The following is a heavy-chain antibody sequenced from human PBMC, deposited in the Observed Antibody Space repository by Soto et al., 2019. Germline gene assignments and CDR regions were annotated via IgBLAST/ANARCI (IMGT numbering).Heavy chain of an antibody. Sequence: QVQLQESGPGLVKPSETLSLTCDVSGGSISTGGWWSWVRQPPGKGLEWIGQISQSGTTNYNPSLESRVTISMDKSKNQFSLHLTAVTAADTAVYFCAQFPFYGYNSSLDYWAPGTLVTVSS. D-gene: IGHD3-22*01. V-gene: IGHV4-4*02. CDR3: AQFPFYGYNSSLDY. J-gene: IGHJ4*02. CDR2: ISQSGTT. CDR1: GGSISTGGW.